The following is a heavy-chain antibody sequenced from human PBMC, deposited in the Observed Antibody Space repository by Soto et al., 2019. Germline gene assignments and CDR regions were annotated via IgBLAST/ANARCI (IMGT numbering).Heavy chain of an antibody. CDR1: GFTFSSYI. V-gene: IGHV3-48*01. CDR3: AKNPGYYYDSTGYHFDY. Sequence: GGSLRLSCAASGFTFSSYIMNWVRQAPGKGLEWVSYISSSSITIYYADSVKGRFTISRDNAKNSLYLQMNSLRAEDTAVYYCAKNPGYYYDSTGYHFDYWGQGTLVTV. J-gene: IGHJ4*02. D-gene: IGHD3-22*01. CDR2: ISSSSITI.